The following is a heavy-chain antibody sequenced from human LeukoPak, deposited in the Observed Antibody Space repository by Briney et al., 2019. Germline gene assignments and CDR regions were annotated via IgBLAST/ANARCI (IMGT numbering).Heavy chain of an antibody. J-gene: IGHJ4*02. CDR3: ARADSSGYYYPNYFDY. V-gene: IGHV3-7*01. CDR2: IKQDGSEK. D-gene: IGHD3-22*01. CDR1: GFTFNSYW. Sequence: GGSLRLSCAASGFTFNSYWMNWVRQAPGKGLEWVANIKQDGSEKYYVDSVKGRFTISRDNAKNSLYLQMNSLRAEDTAVYYCARADSSGYYYPNYFDYWGQGTLVTVSS.